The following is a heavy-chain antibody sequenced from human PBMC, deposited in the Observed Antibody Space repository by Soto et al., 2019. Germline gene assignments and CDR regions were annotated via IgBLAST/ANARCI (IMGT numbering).Heavy chain of an antibody. Sequence: EVQLLESGGGLVQPGGSLRVSCEASGFTFSGDGMSWVRQAPGKGLEWVSAISASGGSTYYGDSVKGRFTISRDNSKNTMFLQMNSLSADEMAVYYCAKRYYYDGSGPYGMDVWGQGTTVTVFS. J-gene: IGHJ6*02. CDR2: ISASGGST. CDR1: GFTFSGDG. V-gene: IGHV3-23*01. CDR3: AKRYYYDGSGPYGMDV. D-gene: IGHD3-22*01.